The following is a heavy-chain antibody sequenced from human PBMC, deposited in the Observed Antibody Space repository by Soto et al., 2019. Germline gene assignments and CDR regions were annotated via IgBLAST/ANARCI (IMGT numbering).Heavy chain of an antibody. CDR3: ARSPPYLTYRFDF. CDR1: GDSLSRGDYY. CDR2: IHYTGST. J-gene: IGHJ4*02. Sequence: KPSETLSLTCTVSGDSLSRGDYYWSWIRQPPGRALEWIGYIHYTGSTYYNPSLRSRVSISVDTSKKQFSLNLTSVTAADTAEYYCARSPPYLTYRFDFWGQGALVTVSS. V-gene: IGHV4-30-4*01.